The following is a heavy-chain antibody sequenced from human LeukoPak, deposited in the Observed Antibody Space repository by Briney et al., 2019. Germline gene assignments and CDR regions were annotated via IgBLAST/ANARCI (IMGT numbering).Heavy chain of an antibody. CDR1: GGSFSGYY. CDR3: ARSYYDFWSGYYTNLDAFDI. Sequence: NPSETLSLTCAVYGGSFSGYYWSWIRQPPGKGLEWIGEINHSGSTNYNPSLKSRVTISVDTSKNQFSLKLSSVTAADTAVYYCARSYYDFWSGYYTNLDAFDIWGQGTMVTVSS. D-gene: IGHD3-3*01. CDR2: INHSGST. J-gene: IGHJ3*02. V-gene: IGHV4-34*01.